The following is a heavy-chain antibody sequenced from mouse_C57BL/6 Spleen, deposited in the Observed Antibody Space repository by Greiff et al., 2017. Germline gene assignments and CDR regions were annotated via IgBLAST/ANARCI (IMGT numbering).Heavy chain of an antibody. J-gene: IGHJ1*03. Sequence: VQLQQSGPELVKPGASVKMSCKASGYTFTDYNMHWVKQSHGKSLEWIGYINPNNGGTSYNQKFKGKATLTVNKSSSTAYMELRSLTSEDSAVYYCAMNYGNPYWYFDVWGTGTTVTVSS. V-gene: IGHV1-22*01. CDR1: GYTFTDYN. D-gene: IGHD2-1*01. CDR3: AMNYGNPYWYFDV. CDR2: INPNNGGT.